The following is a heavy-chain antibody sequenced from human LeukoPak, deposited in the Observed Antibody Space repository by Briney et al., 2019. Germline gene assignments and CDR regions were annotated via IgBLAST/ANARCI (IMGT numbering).Heavy chain of an antibody. V-gene: IGHV4-59*08. CDR1: GGSISSYY. D-gene: IGHD4-23*01. CDR2: IYYSGST. CDR3: ARRLRGGNPGAFDI. Sequence: PSETLSLTCTVSGGSISSYYWSWIRQPPGKGLEWIGYIYYSGSTNYNPSLKSRVTISVDTSKNQFSLKLSSVTAADTAVYYCARRLRGGNPGAFDIWGQGTMVTVSS. J-gene: IGHJ3*02.